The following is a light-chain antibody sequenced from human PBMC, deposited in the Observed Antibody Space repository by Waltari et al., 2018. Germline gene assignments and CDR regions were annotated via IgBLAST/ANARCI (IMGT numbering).Light chain of an antibody. CDR3: QSYDSSRHVV. CDR2: GNS. Sequence: QSVLTQPPSVSGAPGQRVTISCTGSSSNIGAGYDVHWYQQLPGTAPKLLFYGNSNRPSGVPDRFSGSKSGTSASLAITGLQAEDEADYYCQSYDSSRHVVFGGGTKLTVL. J-gene: IGLJ2*01. CDR1: SSNIGAGYD. V-gene: IGLV1-40*01.